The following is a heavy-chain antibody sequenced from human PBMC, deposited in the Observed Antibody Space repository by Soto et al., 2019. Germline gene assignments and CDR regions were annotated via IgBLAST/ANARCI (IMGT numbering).Heavy chain of an antibody. CDR2: INHSGST. J-gene: IGHJ6*02. CDR3: ARGHYRYAMDV. Sequence: SETLSLTCDVSGGSISTGVYSWNWIRQPPGKGLEWVGYINHSGSTYDNPSLKSRVTMSVNRSKNQFSLNLTSVTAADTAVYFCARGHYRYAMDVWGQGTTVTVSS. CDR1: GGSISTGVYS. V-gene: IGHV4-30-2*01.